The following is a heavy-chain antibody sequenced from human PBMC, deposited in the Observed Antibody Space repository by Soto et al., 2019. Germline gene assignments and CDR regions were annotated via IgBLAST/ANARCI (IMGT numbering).Heavy chain of an antibody. CDR1: GGSISSGDYY. CDR2: IYHSGST. J-gene: IGHJ5*02. Sequence: QVQLHESGPGLVKPSQTLSLTCTVSGGSISSGDYYWSWIRQPPGKGLEWIGYIYHSGSTYYNPSLKSRVTISVNTSKYQFSLKLSSVTAADTAVYYCARERPDGARLDPWGQGTLVTVSS. CDR3: ARERPDGARLDP. V-gene: IGHV4-30-4*01. D-gene: IGHD6-6*01.